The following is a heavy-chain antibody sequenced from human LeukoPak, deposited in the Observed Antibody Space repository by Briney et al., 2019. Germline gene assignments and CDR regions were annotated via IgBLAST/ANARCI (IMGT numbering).Heavy chain of an antibody. J-gene: IGHJ4*02. Sequence: PSETLSLTCTVSGGSISSYYWSWIRQPPGKGLEWIGYIYYSGSTNYNPSLKSRVTMSVDTSKNQSSLKLSSVTAADTAVYYCARGRIAVAGTLDYWGQGTLVTVSS. D-gene: IGHD6-19*01. CDR2: IYYSGST. CDR3: ARGRIAVAGTLDY. CDR1: GGSISSYY. V-gene: IGHV4-59*12.